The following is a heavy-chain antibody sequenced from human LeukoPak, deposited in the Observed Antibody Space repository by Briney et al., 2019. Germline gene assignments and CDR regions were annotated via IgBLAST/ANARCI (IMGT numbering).Heavy chain of an antibody. D-gene: IGHD3-22*01. CDR3: ARRQETYDSTGYQKPRAEYFQH. CDR2: IIPIFGTA. CDR1: GGTFSSYA. Sequence: GASVKVSCKASGGTFSSYAISWVRQAPGQGLEWMGGIIPIFGTANYAQKFQGRVTMTRNTSISTAYMELNSLRSEDTAVYYCARRQETYDSTGYQKPRAEYFQHWGQGTLVTVSS. V-gene: IGHV1-69*05. J-gene: IGHJ1*01.